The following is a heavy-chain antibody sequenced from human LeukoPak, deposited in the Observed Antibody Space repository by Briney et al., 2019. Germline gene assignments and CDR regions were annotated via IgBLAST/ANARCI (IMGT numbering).Heavy chain of an antibody. J-gene: IGHJ2*01. Sequence: GGSLRLSCAASGFTFSSYAMHWVRQAPGKGLEWVAVISYDGSNKYYADSVKGRFTISRDNSKNTLYLQMNSLRAEDTAVYYCARGEYYYGSGSSLRYFDLWGRGTLVTVSS. D-gene: IGHD3-10*01. CDR2: ISYDGSNK. CDR1: GFTFSSYA. CDR3: ARGEYYYGSGSSLRYFDL. V-gene: IGHV3-30*04.